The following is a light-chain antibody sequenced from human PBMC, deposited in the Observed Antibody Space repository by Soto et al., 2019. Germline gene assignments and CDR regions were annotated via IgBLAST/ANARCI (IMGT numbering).Light chain of an antibody. J-gene: IGLJ1*01. V-gene: IGLV1-40*01. CDR3: QSYDSSLSGSNV. Sequence: QSVLTQPTSVSGAPGQRVTISCTGSSSNIGAGYDVHWYQQLPGTAPKLLIYGNSNRPSGVPDRFSGSKSGTSASLAITVLQAEDEADYYCQSYDSSLSGSNVFGTGTKVTVL. CDR2: GNS. CDR1: SSNIGAGYD.